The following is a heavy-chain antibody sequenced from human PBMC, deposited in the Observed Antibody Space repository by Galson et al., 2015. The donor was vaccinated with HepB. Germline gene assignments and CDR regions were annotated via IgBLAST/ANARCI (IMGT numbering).Heavy chain of an antibody. Sequence: SLRLSCAASGFTFSSYAMHWVRQAPGKGLEWVAVISYDGSNKYYADSVKGRSTISRDNSNNTLYLQMNSLRAEDTAVYYCARSPGVATILDYWGQGTLVTVSS. J-gene: IGHJ4*02. CDR2: ISYDGSNK. D-gene: IGHD5-24*01. CDR1: GFTFSSYA. V-gene: IGHV3-30-3*01. CDR3: ARSPGVATILDY.